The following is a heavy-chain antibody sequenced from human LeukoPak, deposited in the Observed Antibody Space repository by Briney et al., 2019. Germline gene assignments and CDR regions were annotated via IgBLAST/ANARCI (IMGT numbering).Heavy chain of an antibody. V-gene: IGHV3-23*01. J-gene: IGHJ1*01. CDR2: ISGSGTGT. Sequence: GGSLRLSCAASGFSFSSYAMNWVRQAPGKGLEWISAISGSGTGTYYADSVKGRFTISRDNSKNTVYLQMNSLRAEDTAVYYCAKAIYSGSYYGLYFQHWGQGTLVTVSS. D-gene: IGHD1-26*01. CDR3: AKAIYSGSYYGLYFQH. CDR1: GFSFSSYA.